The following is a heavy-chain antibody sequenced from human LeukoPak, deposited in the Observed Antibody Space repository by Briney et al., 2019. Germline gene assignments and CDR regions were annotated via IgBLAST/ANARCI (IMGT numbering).Heavy chain of an antibody. J-gene: IGHJ4*02. CDR1: GFTFSSYW. CDR3: ARGFKQQLIPKPYDY. D-gene: IGHD6-13*01. Sequence: GGSLRLSCAASGFTFSSYWMSWVRQAPGKGLEWVANIKQDGSEKYYVDSVKGRFTISRDNAKNSLYLQMNSLRAEDTAVYYCARGFKQQLIPKPYDYWGQGTLVTVSS. V-gene: IGHV3-7*03. CDR2: IKQDGSEK.